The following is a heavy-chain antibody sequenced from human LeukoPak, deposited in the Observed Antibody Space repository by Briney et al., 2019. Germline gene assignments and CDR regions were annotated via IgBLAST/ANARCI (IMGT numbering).Heavy chain of an antibody. CDR3: ARDAYYYGSGSPYFDY. CDR2: IHHSGSI. Sequence: SETLSLTCAVSGVSISSNLWWTWVRQPPGKGLEWIAEIHHSGSINYNPSLKSRVTISVDKAKNQFSLNLNSVTAADTAVYYCARDAYYYGSGSPYFDYWGQGTLVTVSS. CDR1: GVSISSNLW. V-gene: IGHV4-4*02. J-gene: IGHJ4*02. D-gene: IGHD3-10*01.